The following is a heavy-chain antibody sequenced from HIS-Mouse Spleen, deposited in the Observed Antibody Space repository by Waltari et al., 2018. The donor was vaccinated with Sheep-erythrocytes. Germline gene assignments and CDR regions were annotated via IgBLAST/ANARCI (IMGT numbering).Heavy chain of an antibody. J-gene: IGHJ3*02. Sequence: LEWVSSISSSSSYIYYADSVKGRFTISRVNAKNSLYLQMNSLRAEDTAVYYCARDSTSDAFDIWGQGTMVTVSS. CDR2: ISSSSSYI. CDR3: ARDSTSDAFDI. D-gene: IGHD6-6*01. V-gene: IGHV3-21*01.